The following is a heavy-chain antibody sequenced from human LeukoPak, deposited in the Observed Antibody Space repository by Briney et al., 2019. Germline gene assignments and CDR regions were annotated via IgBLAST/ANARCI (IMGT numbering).Heavy chain of an antibody. D-gene: IGHD6-13*01. V-gene: IGHV3-30-3*01. CDR2: ISYDGSNK. CDR3: ARDYFFTAAAGLDY. J-gene: IGHJ4*02. CDR1: GFTFSSYA. Sequence: PGGSLRLSRAASGFTFSSYAMHWVRQAPGKGLEWVAVISYDGSNKYYANSVKGRFTISRDNSKNTLYLQMNSLRAEDTAVYYCARDYFFTAAAGLDYWGQGTLVTVSS.